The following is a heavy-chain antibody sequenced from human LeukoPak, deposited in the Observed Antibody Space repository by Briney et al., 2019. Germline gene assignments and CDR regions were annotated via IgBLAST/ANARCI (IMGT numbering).Heavy chain of an antibody. J-gene: IGHJ4*02. V-gene: IGHV1-2*02. Sequence: ASVKVSCKASGYTFTGYYMHWVRQAPGQGLEWMGWINPNSGGTNYAQKFQGRVTMTRDTSISTAYMELSRLRSDDTAVYYCARDARYSYGYIRLEFDYWGQGTLVTVSS. CDR3: ARDARYSYGYIRLEFDY. CDR2: INPNSGGT. D-gene: IGHD5-18*01. CDR1: GYTFTGYY.